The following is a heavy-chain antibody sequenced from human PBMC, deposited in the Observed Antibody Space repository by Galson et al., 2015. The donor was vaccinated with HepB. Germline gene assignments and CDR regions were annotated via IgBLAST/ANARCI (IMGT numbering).Heavy chain of an antibody. CDR3: ARAPVLGGWYGFDY. V-gene: IGHV1-3*01. Sequence: SVKVSCKASGYTFTSYAMHWVRQAPGQRLEWMGWINAGNGNTKYSQKFQGRVTITRNTSASTAYMELSSLRSEDTAVYYCARAPVLGGWYGFDYWGQGTLVTVSS. J-gene: IGHJ4*02. CDR2: INAGNGNT. D-gene: IGHD6-19*01. CDR1: GYTFTSYA.